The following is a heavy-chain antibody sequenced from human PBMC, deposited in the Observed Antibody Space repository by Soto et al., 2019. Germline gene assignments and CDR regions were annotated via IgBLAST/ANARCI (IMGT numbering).Heavy chain of an antibody. CDR2: IKSKTDGGTT. J-gene: IGHJ1*01. D-gene: IGHD1-1*01. CDR3: TTDPHSTGTKY. CDR1: GFSFSDAW. Sequence: GGSLRLSCAASGFSFSDAWMTWVRQAPGAGLEWVGRIKSKTDGGTTDYAAPVKGRFTISRDASKTTLYLQMNSLKTEDTAIYYCTTDPHSTGTKYWGQGTLVTVS. V-gene: IGHV3-15*01.